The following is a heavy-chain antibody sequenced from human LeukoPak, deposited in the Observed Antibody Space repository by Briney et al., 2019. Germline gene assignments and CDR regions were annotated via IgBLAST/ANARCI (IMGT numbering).Heavy chain of an antibody. CDR3: ATALGPDAFDI. Sequence: GGSLRLSCAASGFTFSSYSMNWVRQAPGKGLEWVSSISSSSSYTYYADSVKGRFTISRDNAKNSLYLQMNSLRAEDTAVYYCATALGPDAFDIWGQGTMVTVSS. V-gene: IGHV3-21*01. J-gene: IGHJ3*02. CDR2: ISSSSSYT. CDR1: GFTFSSYS.